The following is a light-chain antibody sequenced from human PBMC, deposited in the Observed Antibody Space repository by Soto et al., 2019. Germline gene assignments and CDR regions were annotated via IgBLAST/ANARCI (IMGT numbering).Light chain of an antibody. CDR3: SSYTISSTRV. V-gene: IGLV2-14*01. CDR1: SSDIGGYNY. CDR2: EVS. Sequence: QSALTQPASVSGSPGQSITIACAGTSSDIGGYNYVSWYQQHPGKAPKLMIYEVSNRPSGVSNRFSGSKSGNTASLTISGLQAVDEADYYCSSYTISSTRVFGTGTKVTVL. J-gene: IGLJ1*01.